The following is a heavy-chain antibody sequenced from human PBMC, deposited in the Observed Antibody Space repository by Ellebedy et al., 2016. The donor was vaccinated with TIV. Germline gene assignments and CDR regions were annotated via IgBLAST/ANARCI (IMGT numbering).Heavy chain of an antibody. V-gene: IGHV3-21*01. D-gene: IGHD1-26*01. J-gene: IGHJ4*02. CDR1: GFTFSSYN. Sequence: GESLKIPCAASGFTFSSYNMNWVRPAPGKGLEWVSYISRSSIYIYYADSVNGRFTISRDNAKNSLYLQMNSLRAEDTAVYYCTRDRIVGATSYGYWGQGTLVTVSS. CDR2: ISRSSIYI. CDR3: TRDRIVGATSYGY.